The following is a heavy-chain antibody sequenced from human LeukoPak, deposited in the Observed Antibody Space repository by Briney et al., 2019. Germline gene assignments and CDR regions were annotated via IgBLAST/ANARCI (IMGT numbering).Heavy chain of an antibody. Sequence: GGSLRLSCAASGFTFSSYAMHWVRQAPGKGLEWVAVISYDGSNKYYADSVKGRFTISRDNSKNTLYLQMNSLRAEDTAVYYCARTRLTTQAYYHGMDVWGKGTTVTVSS. J-gene: IGHJ6*04. D-gene: IGHD4-11*01. V-gene: IGHV3-30*04. CDR1: GFTFSSYA. CDR2: ISYDGSNK. CDR3: ARTRLTTQAYYHGMDV.